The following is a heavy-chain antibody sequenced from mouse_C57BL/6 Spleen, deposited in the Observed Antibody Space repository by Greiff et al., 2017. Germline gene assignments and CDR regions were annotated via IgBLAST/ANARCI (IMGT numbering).Heavy chain of an antibody. CDR2: INPSSGNT. V-gene: IGHV1-81*01. CDR3: ARVEGKYSWSFDD. Sequence: QVQLQQSGAELVRPGASVKLSCKASGYTFTSYCIRWVKQRPGQGLEWIGEINPSSGNTYYNEKFKGKATLTADKSSSTAYMQLSSLTSEVSAVYYCARVEGKYSWSFDDWGKGTTVTVSS. CDR1: GYTFTSYC. D-gene: IGHD2-1*01. J-gene: IGHJ1*03.